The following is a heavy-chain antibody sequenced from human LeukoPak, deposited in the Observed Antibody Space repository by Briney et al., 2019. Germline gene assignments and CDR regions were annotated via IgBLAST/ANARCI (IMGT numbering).Heavy chain of an antibody. D-gene: IGHD3-10*01. V-gene: IGHV1-46*01. Sequence: ASVKVSCKASGYTFTSYYMHWVRQAPGQGLEWMGIINPSGGSTTYAQKFQGRVTMTRDTSTSTAHMELRSLRSEDTAVCYCAREPSPMVRGYSPAYWGQGTLVTVSS. CDR1: GYTFTSYY. CDR3: AREPSPMVRGYSPAY. CDR2: INPSGGST. J-gene: IGHJ4*02.